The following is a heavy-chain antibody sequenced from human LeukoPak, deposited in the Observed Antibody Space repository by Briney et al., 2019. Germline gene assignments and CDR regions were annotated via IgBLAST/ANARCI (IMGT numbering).Heavy chain of an antibody. CDR2: ISSDGGGT. CDR1: GFTFSNYP. J-gene: IGHJ4*02. V-gene: IGHV3-64*01. Sequence: PGGSLRLSCAASGFTFSNYPMHWVRQAPGKGPEYVSAISSDGGGTYYANSVKGRFTISRDNSKNTLYLQMGSLGAEDMAVYYCARADYDSSGYYADYWGQGTLVTVSS. CDR3: ARADYDSSGYYADY. D-gene: IGHD3-22*01.